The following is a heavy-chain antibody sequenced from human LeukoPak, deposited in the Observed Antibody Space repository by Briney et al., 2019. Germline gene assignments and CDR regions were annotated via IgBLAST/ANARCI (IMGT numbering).Heavy chain of an antibody. CDR1: AFTLSTYA. CDR3: AKVLVGTTCFEY. V-gene: IGHV3-23*01. D-gene: IGHD1-7*01. CDR2: ISGSGGST. J-gene: IGHJ4*02. Sequence: GGSLRLSCAASAFTLSTYAMSWVRQAPGKGLEWVSAISGSGGSTYYADSVKGRFTMSRDNSKNTLYLQMNSLRAEDTAVYYCAKVLVGTTCFEYWGQGTLVTVSS.